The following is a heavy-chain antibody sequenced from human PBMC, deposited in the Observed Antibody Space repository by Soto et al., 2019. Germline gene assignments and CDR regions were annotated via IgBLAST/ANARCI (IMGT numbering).Heavy chain of an antibody. J-gene: IGHJ4*02. Sequence: ASVKVSCKASGYTFTTYGMSWVRQAPGQGLDWMGWISTYNGNTKYAERLQGRDTMTTDTTTSTAYMELRSLRSDDTAVYYCARGPTDYYDNSGDYFLDYWGQGTLVTVSS. CDR2: ISTYNGNT. V-gene: IGHV1-18*01. CDR1: GYTFTTYG. D-gene: IGHD3-22*01. CDR3: ARGPTDYYDNSGDYFLDY.